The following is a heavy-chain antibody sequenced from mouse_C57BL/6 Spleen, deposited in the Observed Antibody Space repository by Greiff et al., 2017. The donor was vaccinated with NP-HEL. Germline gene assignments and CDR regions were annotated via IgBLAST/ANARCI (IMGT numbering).Heavy chain of an antibody. CDR1: GYAFSSSW. D-gene: IGHD4-1*01. CDR3: AIPSYGPNWDSYAMDY. CDR2: IYPGDGDT. J-gene: IGHJ4*01. V-gene: IGHV1-82*01. Sequence: QVQLQQSGPELVKPGASVKISCKASGYAFSSSWMNWVKQRPGKGLEWIGRIYPGDGDTNYTGKFKGKATLTADKSSSTAYMQRSSLTSEDSAVYFCAIPSYGPNWDSYAMDYWGQGTSVTVSS.